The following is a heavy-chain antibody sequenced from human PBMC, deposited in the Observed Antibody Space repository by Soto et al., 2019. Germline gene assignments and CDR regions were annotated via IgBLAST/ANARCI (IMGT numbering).Heavy chain of an antibody. V-gene: IGHV1-18*01. J-gene: IGHJ4*02. CDR2: INAYNGNT. CDR1: GYTFTSYG. Sequence: QVQLVQSGGEVKKPGASVKVSCKATGYTFTSYGISWVRQAPGEGLEWMGWINAYNGNTNHAQKDQGRVTMTTDTSTSTAYMELRSLRSDDTAVYYCARDVGYGLIDGWGQGTLVTVSS. D-gene: IGHD5-18*01. CDR3: ARDVGYGLIDG.